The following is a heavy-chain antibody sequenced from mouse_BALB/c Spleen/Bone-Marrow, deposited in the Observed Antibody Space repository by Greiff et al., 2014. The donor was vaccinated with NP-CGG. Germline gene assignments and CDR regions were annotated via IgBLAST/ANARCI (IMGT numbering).Heavy chain of an antibody. J-gene: IGHJ2*01. CDR2: IDPANGNT. V-gene: IGHV14-3*02. Sequence: EVQLEESGAELVKPGASVKLSCTASGFNFKDTYMHWVKQRPEQGLEWIGRIDPANGNTKYDPKFQGKATITADTSSNTAYLQLSSLTSEDTAVYYCARYDYGSSYFDYWGQGTTLTVSS. D-gene: IGHD1-1*01. CDR3: ARYDYGSSYFDY. CDR1: GFNFKDTY.